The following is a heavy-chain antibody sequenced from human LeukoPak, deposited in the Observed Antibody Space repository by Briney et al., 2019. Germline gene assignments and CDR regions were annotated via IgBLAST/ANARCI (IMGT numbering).Heavy chain of an antibody. CDR1: GGSFSGYY. J-gene: IGHJ4*02. CDR3: ARRTRYCSGGSCYSYKTYYFDY. D-gene: IGHD2-15*01. V-gene: IGHV4-34*01. CDR2: INHSGST. Sequence: SETLSLTCAVYGGSFSGYYWSWIRLPPGKGLEWIGEINHSGSTNYNPSLKSRVTISVDTSKNQFSLKLSSVTAADTAVYYCARRTRYCSGGSCYSYKTYYFDYWGQGTLVTVSS.